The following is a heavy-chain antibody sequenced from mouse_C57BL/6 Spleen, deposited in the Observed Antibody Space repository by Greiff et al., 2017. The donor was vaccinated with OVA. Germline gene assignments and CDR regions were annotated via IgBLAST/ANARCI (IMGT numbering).Heavy chain of an antibody. Sequence: VKLQESGPELVKPGASVKISCKASGYAFSSSWMNWVKQRPGKGLEWIGRIYPGDGDTNYNGKFKGKATLTADKSSSTAYMQLSSLTSEDSAVYVCARDDREYFDVWGTGTTVTVSS. CDR3: ARDDREYFDV. D-gene: IGHD2-14*01. CDR1: GYAFSSSW. V-gene: IGHV1-82*01. J-gene: IGHJ1*03. CDR2: IYPGDGDT.